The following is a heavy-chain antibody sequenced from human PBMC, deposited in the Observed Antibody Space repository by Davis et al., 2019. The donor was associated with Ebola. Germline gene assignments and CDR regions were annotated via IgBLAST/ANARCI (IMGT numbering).Heavy chain of an antibody. D-gene: IGHD5-24*01. Sequence: MPSETLSLTCTVSGGSISSYYWNWIRQPPGKGLEWIGSIYYSGSTNYNPSLKSRVTISVDTSKTQLSLKVSSVTAADTAVYYCARFDGWYFDYWGPGTLVTVSS. CDR2: IYYSGST. CDR3: ARFDGWYFDY. J-gene: IGHJ4*02. CDR1: GGSISSYY. V-gene: IGHV4-59*01.